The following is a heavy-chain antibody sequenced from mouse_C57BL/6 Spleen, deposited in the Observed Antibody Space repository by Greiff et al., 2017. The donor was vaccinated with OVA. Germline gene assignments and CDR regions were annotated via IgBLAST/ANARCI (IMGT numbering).Heavy chain of an antibody. J-gene: IGHJ2*01. CDR2: IRSKSNNYAT. Sequence: EVKLMESGGGLVQPKGSLKLSCAASGFSFNTYAMNWVRQAPGKGLEWVARIRSKSNNYATYYADSVKDRFTISRDDSESMLYLQMNNLKTEDTAMYYCVRLGNLGYFDYWGQGTTLTVSS. CDR3: VRLGNLGYFDY. CDR1: GFSFNTYA. D-gene: IGHD2-1*01. V-gene: IGHV10-1*01.